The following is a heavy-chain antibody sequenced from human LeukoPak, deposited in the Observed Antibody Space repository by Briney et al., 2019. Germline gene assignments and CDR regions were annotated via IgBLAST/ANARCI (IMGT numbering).Heavy chain of an antibody. V-gene: IGHV1-46*01. J-gene: IGHJ4*02. D-gene: IGHD2-2*01. CDR1: GYTFTGYY. Sequence: GASVKVSCKASGYTFTGYYMHWVRQAPGQGLEWMGIINPSGGSTSYAQKFQGRVTMTRDTSTSTVYMELSSLRSEDTAVYYCARDRYCSSTSCQGGDYWGQGTLVTVSP. CDR2: INPSGGST. CDR3: ARDRYCSSTSCQGGDY.